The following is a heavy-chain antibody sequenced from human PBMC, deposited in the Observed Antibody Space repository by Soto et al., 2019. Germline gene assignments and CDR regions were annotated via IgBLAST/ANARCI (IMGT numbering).Heavy chain of an antibody. CDR3: ARGKWADRFAN. D-gene: IGHD1-26*01. Sequence: VHLQQWGAGLLKPSETLSLTCAVYGESLNYFYWSWIRQAPGKGLEWIGEFYDGGTINYNPSLKSRVAILATTSSNQFSLRLTSVTAADTAIYYCARGKWADRFANCGQGTLVTVSS. CDR2: FYDGGTI. V-gene: IGHV4-34*01. J-gene: IGHJ5*02. CDR1: GESLNYFY.